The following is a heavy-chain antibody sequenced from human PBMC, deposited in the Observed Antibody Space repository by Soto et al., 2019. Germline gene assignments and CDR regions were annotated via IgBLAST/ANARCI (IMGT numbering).Heavy chain of an antibody. CDR3: ERFAPSQLVFDY. J-gene: IGHJ4*02. CDR2: ISSSSSTI. CDR1: GFTFSSYR. Sequence: PGGSLRLSCAASGFTFSSYRMNWVRPAPGKGLEWVSYISSSSSTIYYADSVKGRFTISRDNAKNSLYLQMNSLRAEDSALYYCERFAPSQLVFDYWGKGTLVTVSS. V-gene: IGHV3-48*01. D-gene: IGHD6-13*01.